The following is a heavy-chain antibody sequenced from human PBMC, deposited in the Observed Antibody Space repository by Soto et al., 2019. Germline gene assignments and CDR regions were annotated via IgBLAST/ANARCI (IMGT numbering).Heavy chain of an antibody. CDR2: ISSSGGTI. CDR1: GFTFSDYY. CDR3: ARDRMYSSTWYSY. Sequence: QVQLVESGGGLVKPGGSLRLSCAASGFTFSDYYMSWIRLAPGKGLEWVSYISSSGGTIYYADSVKGRFTVSRDNAKNSLYLQMNSLRAEDTAVYYCARDRMYSSTWYSYWGQGTLVTVSS. D-gene: IGHD6-13*01. J-gene: IGHJ4*02. V-gene: IGHV3-11*01.